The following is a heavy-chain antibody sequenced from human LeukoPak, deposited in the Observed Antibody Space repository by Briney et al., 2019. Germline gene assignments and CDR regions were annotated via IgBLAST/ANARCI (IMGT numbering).Heavy chain of an antibody. CDR3: ARPRDFGPTLGAFDI. V-gene: IGHV1-69*01. CDR1: GGTFSSYA. D-gene: IGHD3/OR15-3a*01. J-gene: IGHJ3*02. CDR2: IIPIFGTA. Sequence: GSSVKVSCKASGGTFSSYAISWVRQAPGQGLEWMGGIIPIFGTANYAQKFQGRVTITADESTSTAYMELSSLRSEDTAVYYCARPRDFGPTLGAFDIWGQGTMVTVSS.